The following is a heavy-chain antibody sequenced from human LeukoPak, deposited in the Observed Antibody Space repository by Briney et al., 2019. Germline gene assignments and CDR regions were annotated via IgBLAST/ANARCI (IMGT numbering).Heavy chain of an antibody. V-gene: IGHV3-30-3*01. J-gene: IGHJ4*02. CDR2: ISFDGINQ. D-gene: IGHD6-19*01. CDR1: GFTFSNYA. CDR3: ARDPDGSGWPYYLAS. Sequence: QPGGSLRLSCAASGFTFSNYAMHWVRLAPGKGPEWVAVISFDGINQYSADSMKGRFTISRDNSKNTLYLHIDSLREDDTAVYYCARDPDGSGWPYYLASWGQGTLVTVSS.